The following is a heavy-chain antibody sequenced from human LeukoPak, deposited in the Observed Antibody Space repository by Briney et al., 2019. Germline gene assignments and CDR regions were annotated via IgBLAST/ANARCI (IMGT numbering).Heavy chain of an antibody. CDR2: ISWNSGSI. D-gene: IGHD3-22*01. CDR3: AKGADYYDSSDPFDY. Sequence: GGSLRLSCAASGFTFDDYAMHWVRQAPGKGLEWVSGISWNSGSIGYADSVKGRFTISRDNAKNSLYPQMNSLRAEDTALYYCAKGADYYDSSDPFDYWGQGTLVTVSS. CDR1: GFTFDDYA. J-gene: IGHJ4*02. V-gene: IGHV3-9*01.